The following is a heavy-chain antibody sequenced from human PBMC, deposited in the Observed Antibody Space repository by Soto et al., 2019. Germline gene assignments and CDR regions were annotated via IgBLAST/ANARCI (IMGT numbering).Heavy chain of an antibody. J-gene: IGHJ2*01. Sequence: QVQLVESGGGVVQPGRSLRLSCAASGFTFSSYAMHWVRQAPGKGLEWVAVISYDGSNKYYADSVKGRFTISRDNSKKPLLLKMDRLGAGDTGVYFCGRGPPPNVVVTAIWDWYFDLWGRGTLVTVSS. CDR2: ISYDGSNK. CDR1: GFTFSSYA. V-gene: IGHV3-30-3*01. D-gene: IGHD2-21*02. CDR3: GRGPPPNVVVTAIWDWYFDL.